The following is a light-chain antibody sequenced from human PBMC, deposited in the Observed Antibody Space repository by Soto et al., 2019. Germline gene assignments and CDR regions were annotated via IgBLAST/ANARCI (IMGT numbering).Light chain of an antibody. J-gene: IGKJ5*01. V-gene: IGKV3-20*01. CDR2: GAS. CDR3: QQYGSTPPIA. Sequence: EIVLTQSTGTLSLSPGERATLSCRASQSVSSSYLAWYQQKPGQAPRLLIYGASSRATGIPDRFSGSGSGTDFTLTISRLEPEDVAVYYCQQYGSTPPIAFGQGTRLEIK. CDR1: QSVSSSY.